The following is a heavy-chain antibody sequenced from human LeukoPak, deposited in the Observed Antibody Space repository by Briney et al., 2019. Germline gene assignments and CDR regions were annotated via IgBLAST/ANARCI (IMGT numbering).Heavy chain of an antibody. CDR1: GYTFTSYG. J-gene: IGHJ3*02. Sequence: SVKVSCKASGYTFTSYGISWVRQAPGQGLEWMGGIIPIFGTANYAQKFQGRVTITTDESTSTAYMELSSLRSEDTAVYYCAKQNSPSAFDIWGQGTMVTVSS. CDR3: AKQNSPSAFDI. CDR2: IIPIFGTA. D-gene: IGHD1/OR15-1a*01. V-gene: IGHV1-69*05.